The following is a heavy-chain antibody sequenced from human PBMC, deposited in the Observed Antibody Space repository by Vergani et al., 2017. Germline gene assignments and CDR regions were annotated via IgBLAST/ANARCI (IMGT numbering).Heavy chain of an antibody. CDR3: AKDQRYSSSCLLDY. Sequence: EVQLLESGGGLVQPGGSLRLSCAASGFTFSSYAMSWVRQAPGKGLEWVSAIRGSGGSTYYADSVKGRFTISRDNSKNTLYLQMNSLRAEDTAVYYCAKDQRYSSSCLLDYWGQGTLVTVSS. V-gene: IGHV3-23*01. J-gene: IGHJ4*02. CDR2: IRGSGGST. CDR1: GFTFSSYA. D-gene: IGHD6-13*01.